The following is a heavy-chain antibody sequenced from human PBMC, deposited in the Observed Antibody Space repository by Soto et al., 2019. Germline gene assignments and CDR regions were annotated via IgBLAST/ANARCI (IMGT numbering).Heavy chain of an antibody. CDR2: MYYSGST. J-gene: IGHJ5*02. Sequence: PSETLSLTCTVSGGSISSYYWSWVRQPPGKGLEWIGYMYYSGSTNYNPSLKSRVTMSVDTSKKRFSLKLTSVTAADTAVYYCARHVSLGYCTPTSCDLLSWFDAWGQGTQVT. CDR1: GGSISSYY. V-gene: IGHV4-59*01. D-gene: IGHD2-2*01. CDR3: ARHVSLGYCTPTSCDLLSWFDA.